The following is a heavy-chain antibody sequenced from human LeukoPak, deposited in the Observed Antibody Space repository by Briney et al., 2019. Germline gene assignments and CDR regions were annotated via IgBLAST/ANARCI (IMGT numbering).Heavy chain of an antibody. CDR2: INPSGGST. CDR3: ARANYYYDSSGYYSYYFDY. CDR1: GYTFISYY. J-gene: IGHJ4*02. V-gene: IGHV1-46*01. D-gene: IGHD3-22*01. Sequence: ASVKVSCKASGYTFISYYIHWVRQAPGQGLEWMGIINPSGGSTRYAQKFQGRVTMTRDTSTGTIYMELSSLRSEDTAVYFCARANYYYDSSGYYSYYFDYWGQGTLVTVSS.